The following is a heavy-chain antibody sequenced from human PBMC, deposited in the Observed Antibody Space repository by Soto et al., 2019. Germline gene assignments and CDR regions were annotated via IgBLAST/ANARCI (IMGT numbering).Heavy chain of an antibody. CDR2: IYHSGST. V-gene: IGHV4-4*02. D-gene: IGHD6-13*01. CDR1: GGSISSSNW. Sequence: SETLSLTCAVSGGSISSSNWWSWVRQPPGKGLEWIGEIYHSGSTNYNPSLKSRVTISVDKSKNQFSLKLSSVTAADTAVYYCASKPAAAGTATRDYWGQGTLVTVSS. CDR3: ASKPAAAGTATRDY. J-gene: IGHJ4*02.